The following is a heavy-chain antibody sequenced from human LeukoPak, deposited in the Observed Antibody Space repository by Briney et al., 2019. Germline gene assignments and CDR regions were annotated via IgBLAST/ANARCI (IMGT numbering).Heavy chain of an antibody. Sequence: HAGGSLRLSCAASGFTFTTYWMSWVRQAPGKVLEWVANINQDGSEKYYVDSVKGRFTISRDNAKNSLYLQMNSLRAEDTAVYFCVRAIGSNTLWGQGTLVTVSS. CDR3: VRAIGSNTL. D-gene: IGHD4-23*01. J-gene: IGHJ4*02. CDR1: GFTFTTYW. CDR2: INQDGSEK. V-gene: IGHV3-7*01.